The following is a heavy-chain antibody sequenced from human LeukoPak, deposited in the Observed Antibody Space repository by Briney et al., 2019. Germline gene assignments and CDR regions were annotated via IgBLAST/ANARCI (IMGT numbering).Heavy chain of an antibody. J-gene: IGHJ5*02. CDR2: VNPNSGNT. D-gene: IGHD5-18*01. CDR3: ARGSRTAMGKTWFDP. Sequence: ASVKVSCKASGYTFTSYDINWVRQATGEGLEGMGWVNPNSGNTGYAQKFQGRVTMTRNTSISTAYMELSSLRSEDTAVDYCARGSRTAMGKTWFDPWGQGTLVTVSS. CDR1: GYTFTSYD. V-gene: IGHV1-8*01.